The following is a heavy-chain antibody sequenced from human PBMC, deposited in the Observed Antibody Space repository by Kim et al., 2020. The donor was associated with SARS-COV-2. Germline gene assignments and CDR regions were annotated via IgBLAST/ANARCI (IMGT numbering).Heavy chain of an antibody. V-gene: IGHV4-39*01. CDR3: ARTKIYSSSWYVTPNWFDP. CDR1: GGSISGSSYY. Sequence: SETLSLTCTVSGGSISGSSYYWGWIRQPPGKGLEWIGSIYYSGSTYYNPSLKSRVTISVDTSKNQFSLKLSSVTAADTAVYYCARTKIYSSSWYVTPNWFDPWGQGTLVTVSS. J-gene: IGHJ5*02. D-gene: IGHD6-13*01. CDR2: IYYSGST.